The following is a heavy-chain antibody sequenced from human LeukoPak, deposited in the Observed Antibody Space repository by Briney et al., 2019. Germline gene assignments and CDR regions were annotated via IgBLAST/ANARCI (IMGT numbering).Heavy chain of an antibody. Sequence: SETLSLTCTVSGGSINNYYWSWIRQPPGKGLEWIGYIQYGGRTYYSPSLKSRVTISMDLSKIQISLKMSSVTAADTAVYYCARDFFGDFDHWGQGILVTVSS. D-gene: IGHD2/OR15-2a*01. CDR3: ARDFFGDFDH. J-gene: IGHJ4*02. CDR2: IQYGGRT. CDR1: GGSINNYY. V-gene: IGHV4-59*01.